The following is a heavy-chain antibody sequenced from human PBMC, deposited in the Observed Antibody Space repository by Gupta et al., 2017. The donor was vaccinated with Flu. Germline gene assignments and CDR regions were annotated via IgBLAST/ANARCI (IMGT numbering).Heavy chain of an antibody. CDR3: ARVVKEDPITSAWIYYYYYYMDV. D-gene: IGHD2-2*03. J-gene: IGHJ6*03. CDR2: IKQDGSEK. Sequence: VANIKQDGSEKYYVDSVKGRFTISRDNAKNSLYLQMNSLRAEDTAVYYCARVVKEDPITSAWIYYYYYYMDVWGKGTTVTVSS. V-gene: IGHV3-7*01.